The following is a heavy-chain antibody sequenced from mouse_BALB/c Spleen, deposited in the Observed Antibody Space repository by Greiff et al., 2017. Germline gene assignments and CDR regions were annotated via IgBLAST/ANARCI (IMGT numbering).Heavy chain of an antibody. CDR1: GFNIKDYY. CDR2: IDPENGNT. D-gene: IGHD1-1*01. CDR3: ARDYGSSYFDD. J-gene: IGHJ2*01. Sequence: VQLKQSGAELVRPGALVKLSCKASGFNIKDYYMHWVKQRPEQGLEWIGWIDPENGNTIYDPKFQGKASITADTSSNTAYLQLSSLTSEDTAVYYCARDYGSSYFDDWGQGTTLTVSS. V-gene: IGHV14-1*02.